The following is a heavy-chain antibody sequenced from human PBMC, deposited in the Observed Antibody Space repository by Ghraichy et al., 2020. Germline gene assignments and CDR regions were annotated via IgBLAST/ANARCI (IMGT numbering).Heavy chain of an antibody. J-gene: IGHJ4*02. CDR3: AKGRSTTNHYDY. D-gene: IGHD2/OR15-2a*01. CDR1: GFTFSNSW. CDR2: IKPDGSDK. Sequence: LSLTCAASGFTFSNSWMSWVRQAPGRGLEWVASIKPDGSDKYYVDSVKGRFTISRDNAKNSLYLQMNSLSVEDTAVYFCAKGRSTTNHYDYWGQGTLVTVSS. V-gene: IGHV3-7*03.